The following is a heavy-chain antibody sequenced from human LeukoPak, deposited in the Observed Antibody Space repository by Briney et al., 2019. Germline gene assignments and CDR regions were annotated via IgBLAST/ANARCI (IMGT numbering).Heavy chain of an antibody. CDR3: ARMWELPAAYDAFDT. J-gene: IGHJ3*02. CDR2: IYPGDSDT. V-gene: IGHV5-51*01. Sequence: GESLKISCKGSGYGFTSYWIGWVRQMPGKGLEWMGIIYPGDSDTRYSPSFQGQVTISADKSISTAYLQWSSLKASDTAMYYCARMWELPAAYDAFDTWGQGTMVTVSS. D-gene: IGHD1-26*01. CDR1: GYGFTSYW.